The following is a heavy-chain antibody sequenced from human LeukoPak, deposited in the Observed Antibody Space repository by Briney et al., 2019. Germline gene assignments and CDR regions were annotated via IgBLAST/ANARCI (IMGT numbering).Heavy chain of an antibody. CDR2: INHSGST. V-gene: IGHV4-34*01. CDR3: ARDSIAVAGTGLDY. J-gene: IGHJ4*02. CDR1: GGSFSGYY. Sequence: SETLSLTCAVYGGSFSGYYWSWIRQPPGKGLEWIGEINHSGSTNYNPSLKSRVTISVDTSKNQFSLKLSSVTAADTAVYYCARDSIAVAGTGLDYWGQGTLVTVSS. D-gene: IGHD6-19*01.